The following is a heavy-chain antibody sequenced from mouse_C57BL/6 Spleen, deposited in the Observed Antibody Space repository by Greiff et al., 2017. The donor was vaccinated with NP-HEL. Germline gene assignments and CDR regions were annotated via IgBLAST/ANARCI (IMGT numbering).Heavy chain of an antibody. CDR2: IHPDSGST. D-gene: IGHD1-1*01. Sequence: QVQLQQSGAELVKPGASVKLSCKASGYTFTSYWMPWVKQRPGQGLEWIGMIHPDSGSTNYNEKFKSKATLTVDKSSSTAYMQLSSLTSEDSAVYYCEIITAVVATGYFDVWGTGTTVTVSS. CDR1: GYTFTSYW. J-gene: IGHJ1*03. V-gene: IGHV1-64*01. CDR3: EIITAVVATGYFDV.